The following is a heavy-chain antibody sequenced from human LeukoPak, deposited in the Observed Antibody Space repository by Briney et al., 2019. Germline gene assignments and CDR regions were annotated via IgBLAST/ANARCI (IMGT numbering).Heavy chain of an antibody. D-gene: IGHD5-24*01. Sequence: ASVKVSCKASGYTFVSHYMHWVRQAPGQGFEWMGIINPSDGTTIYAQKFQDRVTLTRDMSTSTVYMELSSLKSADTAVYYCARVRDGYNDAYDIWGQGTMVTVSS. CDR2: INPSDGTT. V-gene: IGHV1-46*01. CDR3: ARVRDGYNDAYDI. J-gene: IGHJ3*02. CDR1: GYTFVSHY.